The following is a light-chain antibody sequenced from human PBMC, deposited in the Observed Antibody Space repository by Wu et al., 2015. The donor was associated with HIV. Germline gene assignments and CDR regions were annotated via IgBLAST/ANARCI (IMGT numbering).Light chain of an antibody. CDR2: ETS. J-gene: IGKJ5*01. V-gene: IGKV3-20*01. CDR1: QSISRPY. CDR3: QQYGHPPIT. Sequence: VLTQSPGTLSASVGQRITLSCKADKDISQSISRPYVAWYQHKSGQPPRLLIYETSKRAAGVPDRFDGGGSATEFTLSIARVEPEDVAVYFCQQYGHPPITFGPGTRLE.